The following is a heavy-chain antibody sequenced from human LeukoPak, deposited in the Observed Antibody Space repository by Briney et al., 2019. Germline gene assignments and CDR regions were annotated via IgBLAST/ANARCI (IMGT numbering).Heavy chain of an antibody. CDR1: GDSISNGGYY. CDR3: ARGDSYNWAGSY. Sequence: SQTLSLTCSVSGDSISNGGYYWSWIRQPQGKGLEWIGYIYHAGNSHYNPSLKSRVTISVDASKNQFSLRLTSATAADTAVYYCARGDSYNWAGSYWGQGTLVTVSS. J-gene: IGHJ4*02. CDR2: IYHAGNS. D-gene: IGHD5-24*01. V-gene: IGHV4-30-2*01.